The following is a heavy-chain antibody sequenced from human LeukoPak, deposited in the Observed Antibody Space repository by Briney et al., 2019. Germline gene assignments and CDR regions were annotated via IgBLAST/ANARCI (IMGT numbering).Heavy chain of an antibody. CDR3: AKASSGSSHPYYFDY. CDR1: GFTFTHYW. D-gene: IGHD1-26*01. V-gene: IGHV3-74*01. J-gene: IGHJ4*02. CDR2: TNADGSST. Sequence: GGSLRLSCATSGFTFTHYWMHWVRQVTGKGLVWVSRTNADGSSTRHADSVKGRFTISRDNSKNTLYLQMNSLRAEDTAVYYCAKASSGSSHPYYFDYWGQGTLVTVSS.